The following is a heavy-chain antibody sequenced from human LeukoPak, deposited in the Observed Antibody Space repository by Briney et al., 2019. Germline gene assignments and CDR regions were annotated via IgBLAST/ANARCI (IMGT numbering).Heavy chain of an antibody. D-gene: IGHD3-10*01. CDR1: GLSLSNYA. Sequence: GGSLRLSCAVSGLSLSNYAMSWVRQAPGKGLEWVSAISGSGDRTYYADSVKGRFTISRDNSKNTLYPQMNRLRAEDTAIYYCAKGGITLVRGSFDYWGQGTLVTVSS. J-gene: IGHJ4*02. CDR3: AKGGITLVRGSFDY. V-gene: IGHV3-23*01. CDR2: ISGSGDRT.